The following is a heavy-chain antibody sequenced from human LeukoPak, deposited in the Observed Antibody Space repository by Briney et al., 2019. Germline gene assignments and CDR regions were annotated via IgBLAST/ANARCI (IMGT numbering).Heavy chain of an antibody. CDR3: ARVNSSGWYILGY. CDR1: GGSISSGGYS. V-gene: IGHV4-30-2*01. Sequence: KASETLSLTCAVSGGSISSGGYSWSWIRQPPGKGLEWIGYIYHSGSTYYNPSLKSRVTISIDRSKNQFSLKLSSVTAADTAVYYCARVNSSGWYILGYWGQGTLVTVSS. CDR2: IYHSGST. J-gene: IGHJ4*02. D-gene: IGHD6-19*01.